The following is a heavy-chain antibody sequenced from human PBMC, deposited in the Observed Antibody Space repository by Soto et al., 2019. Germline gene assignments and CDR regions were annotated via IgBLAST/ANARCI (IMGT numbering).Heavy chain of an antibody. J-gene: IGHJ4*02. D-gene: IGHD3-3*02. CDR1: GFTFSTYA. Sequence: GGSLRLSCAASGFTFSTYAMNWVRQAPGKGLEWVSAISGGGTDTYYAESVRGRFTISRDNSKNTLYLQMHSLRAEDSAVYYCARPEISFSWGNGPDYWGQGTLVTVSS. CDR3: ARPEISFSWGNGPDY. V-gene: IGHV3-23*01. CDR2: ISGGGTDT.